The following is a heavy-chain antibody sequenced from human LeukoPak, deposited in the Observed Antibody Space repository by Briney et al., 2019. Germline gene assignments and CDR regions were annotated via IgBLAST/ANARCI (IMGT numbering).Heavy chain of an antibody. CDR3: AKDRCSNGIGCLYYYMDV. J-gene: IGHJ6*03. D-gene: IGHD2-8*01. V-gene: IGHV3-74*01. Sequence: PGGSLRLSCAASRLNFRDYWAHWDRHVPGKGLVWVSRVQADGSDTIYADSVKGRFTISRDNAKNTLFLEMNSLRAEDTALYYCAKDRCSNGIGCLYYYMDVWGKGTTVTISS. CDR2: VQADGSDT. CDR1: RLNFRDYW.